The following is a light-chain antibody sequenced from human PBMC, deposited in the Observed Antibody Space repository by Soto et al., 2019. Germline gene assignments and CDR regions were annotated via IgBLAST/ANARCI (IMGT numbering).Light chain of an antibody. CDR3: QQYGSSPWT. Sequence: EIVLTQSPGTLSLSPGERATLSCRASQSVRGNYLAWHQQKPGQAPRLLNYGASSRAAGIPDRFSGSGAATDFPLTSSGLAHEDAAVYYCQQYGSSPWTFGQGTKVEIK. CDR2: GAS. V-gene: IGKV3-20*01. J-gene: IGKJ1*01. CDR1: QSVRGNY.